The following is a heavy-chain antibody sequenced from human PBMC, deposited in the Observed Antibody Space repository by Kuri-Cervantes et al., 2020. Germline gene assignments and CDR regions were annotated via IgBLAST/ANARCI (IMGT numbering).Heavy chain of an antibody. CDR2: IYHNGNT. CDR3: AREGLEWLGFDY. J-gene: IGHJ4*02. Sequence: ESLKISCAVSGYSISSGYYWGWIRQPPGSGLEWIGSIYHNGNTYYNPSLKSRVTISVDKSKNQFSLKLSSVTAADTAVYYCAREGLEWLGFDYWGQGTLVTVSS. CDR1: GYSISSGYY. V-gene: IGHV4-38-2*02. D-gene: IGHD3-3*01.